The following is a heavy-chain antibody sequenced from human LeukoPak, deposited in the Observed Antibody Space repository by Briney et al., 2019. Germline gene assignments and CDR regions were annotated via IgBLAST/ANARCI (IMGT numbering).Heavy chain of an antibody. V-gene: IGHV3-30-3*01. Sequence: GGSLRLSCAASGFTFSSYAMHWVRQAPGKGLEWVAVISYDGSNKYYADSVKGRFTISRDNYKHTLYLQMNSLRAEDTAVYYCARDLRDCSGGSCYDYYYGIDVWGQGTTVTVSS. J-gene: IGHJ6*02. CDR2: ISYDGSNK. CDR1: GFTFSSYA. D-gene: IGHD2-15*01. CDR3: ARDLRDCSGGSCYDYYYGIDV.